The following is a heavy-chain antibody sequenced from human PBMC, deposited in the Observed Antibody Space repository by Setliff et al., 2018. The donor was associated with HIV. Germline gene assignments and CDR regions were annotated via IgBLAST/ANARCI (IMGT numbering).Heavy chain of an antibody. Sequence: SETLSLTCTVSGGSISSGSYYWSWIRQPAGKGLEWIGHIHTSGSTKYNPSLKSRVTISADTSKNQFSLNLSSVTAAETAVYYCARGVIETDYDYVDSNYFDDWGQGTLVTVSS. CDR2: IHTSGST. V-gene: IGHV4-61*09. J-gene: IGHJ4*02. CDR3: ARGVIETDYDYVDSNYFDD. D-gene: IGHD5-12*01. CDR1: GGSISSGSYY.